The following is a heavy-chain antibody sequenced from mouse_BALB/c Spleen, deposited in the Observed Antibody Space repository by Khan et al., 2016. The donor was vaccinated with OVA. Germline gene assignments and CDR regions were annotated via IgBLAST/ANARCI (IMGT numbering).Heavy chain of an antibody. J-gene: IGHJ2*01. CDR2: ISYSGST. CDR3: ARSIMAN. V-gene: IGHV3-2*02. CDR1: GYSITSDYA. Sequence: EVQLQESGPGLVKPSQSLSLTCTVTGYSITSDYAWNWIRQFPGNKLEWMGYISYSGSTSYNPSLKSRISITRDTSKNQFFLQLNSVTTEDTATYYAARSIMANWGQGTTLTVSS.